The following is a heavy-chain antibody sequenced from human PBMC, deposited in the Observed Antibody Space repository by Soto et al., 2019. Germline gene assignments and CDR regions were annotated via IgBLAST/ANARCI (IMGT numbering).Heavy chain of an antibody. CDR3: ARTRITLVRDYYYYYMDV. V-gene: IGHV4-34*01. CDR1: GGSFSGYY. Sequence: PSETLSLTCAVYGGSFSGYYWSWIRQPPGKGLEWIGEINHSGSTNYNPSLKSRVTISVDTSKNQFSLTLSSVTAADTAVYYCARTRITLVRDYYYYYMDVWGKGPTVTVSS. J-gene: IGHJ6*03. D-gene: IGHD1-20*01. CDR2: INHSGST.